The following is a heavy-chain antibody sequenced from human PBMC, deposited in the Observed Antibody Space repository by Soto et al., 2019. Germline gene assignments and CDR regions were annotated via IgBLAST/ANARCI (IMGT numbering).Heavy chain of an antibody. CDR1: GFTFSDYS. Sequence: QVQLVESGGGLVKPGGSLRLSCAASGFTFSDYSMSWIRQAPGKGLEWVSYISSSGSTIYYADSVKGRFTISRDNAKNSLYLQMNSLRAEDTAVYYCATVPAAMPYYYYYGMDVWGQGTTVTVSS. CDR2: ISSSGSTI. D-gene: IGHD2-2*01. CDR3: ATVPAAMPYYYYYGMDV. V-gene: IGHV3-11*01. J-gene: IGHJ6*02.